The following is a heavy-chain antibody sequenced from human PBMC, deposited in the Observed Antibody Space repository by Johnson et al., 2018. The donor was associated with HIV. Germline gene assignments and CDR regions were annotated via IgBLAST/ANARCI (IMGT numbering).Heavy chain of an antibody. D-gene: IGHD6-13*01. CDR2: ISGSGGST. Sequence: VQLVESGGGLVQPGGSLRLSCAVSGFTFSSYAMSWVRQAPGKGLEWVSAISGSGGSTYYADSVKGRFTISRDNSKNTLHLQMDSLRPGDSAVYYCARDGVYSSPHDAFDIWGQGTMVTVSP. J-gene: IGHJ3*02. CDR3: ARDGVYSSPHDAFDI. CDR1: GFTFSSYA. V-gene: IGHV3-23*04.